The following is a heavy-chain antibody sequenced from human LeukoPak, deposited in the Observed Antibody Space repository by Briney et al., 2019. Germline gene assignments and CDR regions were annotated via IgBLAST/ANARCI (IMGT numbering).Heavy chain of an antibody. J-gene: IGHJ3*02. Sequence: GGSLRLSCAASGFTFSSSTMNWVRQAPGKGLEWVSYISISSTIIFYADSVKGRFTVSRDNAKNSLYLQMNSLRAEDTAVYYCARDPVEMATIGDAFDIWGQGTMVTVSS. D-gene: IGHD5-24*01. CDR1: GFTFSSST. CDR3: ARDPVEMATIGDAFDI. V-gene: IGHV3-48*01. CDR2: ISISSTII.